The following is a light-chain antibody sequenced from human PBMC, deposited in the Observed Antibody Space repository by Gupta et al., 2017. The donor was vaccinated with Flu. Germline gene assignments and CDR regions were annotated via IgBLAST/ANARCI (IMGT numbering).Light chain of an antibody. J-gene: IGLJ3*02. V-gene: IGLV1-51*02. Sequence: KVTISCSGSCSNIGNNYVSWYQQLPGTAPKLLIYENNKRPSGIPDRFSGSKSGTSATLGITGLQTGDEADYYCGTWDSSLSAWVFGGGTKLTVL. CDR2: ENN. CDR3: GTWDSSLSAWV. CDR1: CSNIGNNY.